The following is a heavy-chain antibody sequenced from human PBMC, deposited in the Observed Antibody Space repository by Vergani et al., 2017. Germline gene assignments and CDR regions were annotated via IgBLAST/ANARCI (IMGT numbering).Heavy chain of an antibody. J-gene: IGHJ6*02. CDR1: VFSFRNVW. Sequence: EVQLVESGGGIVKPRGSLRLSCVASVFSFRNVWMNWVRRTPGQGLEWVGRIKSTFDRGTTDYAAAVKGRFTISRDDSKNTLFLQMNGLKTEDIGVYYCTTDPRYCGDGSCYWLRDHHYYGMDVWGQGTTVTVSS. D-gene: IGHD2-21*01. V-gene: IGHV3-15*07. CDR3: TTDPRYCGDGSCYWLRDHHYYGMDV. CDR2: IKSTFDRGTT.